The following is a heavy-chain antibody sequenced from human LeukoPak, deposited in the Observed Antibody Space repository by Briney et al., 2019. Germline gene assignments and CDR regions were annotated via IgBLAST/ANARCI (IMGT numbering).Heavy chain of an antibody. CDR1: GFTFSSYA. J-gene: IGHJ4*02. V-gene: IGHV3-23*01. D-gene: IGHD6-19*01. Sequence: GGSLRLSCAASGFTFSSYAMSWVRQAPGKGLEWVSAISGSGGTTYYADSVKGRFTISRDNPKNTLYLQMNSLRAEDTAVYYCAKANPYSSGWHWGQGTLVTVSS. CDR3: AKANPYSSGWH. CDR2: ISGSGGTT.